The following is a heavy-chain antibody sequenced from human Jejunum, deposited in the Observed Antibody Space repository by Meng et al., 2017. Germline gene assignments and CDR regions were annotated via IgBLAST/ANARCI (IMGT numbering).Heavy chain of an antibody. D-gene: IGHD6-19*01. CDR2: IFWDDDK. V-gene: IGHV2-5*02. CDR3: AHSGGWVFDY. CDR1: GFSLSTSGVG. Sequence: PWKGSGPTLGNPPQTRVLPCTFSGFSLSTSGVGVGWIRQPPGKALEWLAFIFWDDDKRYSPSLKSRLTITKDTSKNQVVLTVTNLDPVDTATYYCAHSGGWVFDYWGQGTLVTVSS. J-gene: IGHJ4*02.